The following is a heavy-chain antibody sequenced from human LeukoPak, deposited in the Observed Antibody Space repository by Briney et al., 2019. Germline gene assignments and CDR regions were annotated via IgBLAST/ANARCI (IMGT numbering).Heavy chain of an antibody. J-gene: IGHJ4*02. Sequence: SETLFLTCTVSGYSISSGYYWGWIRQPPGKGLEWIGSIYHSGSTYYNPSLKSRVTISVDTSKNQFSLKLSSVTAADTAVYYCARGGITGTLDYWGQGTLVTVSS. CDR3: ARGGITGTLDY. CDR1: GYSISSGYY. V-gene: IGHV4-38-2*02. CDR2: IYHSGST. D-gene: IGHD1-20*01.